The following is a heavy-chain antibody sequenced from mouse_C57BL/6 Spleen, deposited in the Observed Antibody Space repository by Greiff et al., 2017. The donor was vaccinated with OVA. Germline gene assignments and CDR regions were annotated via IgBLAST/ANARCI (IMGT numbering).Heavy chain of an antibody. D-gene: IGHD1-1*01. CDR3: AIGGSSYWYFDV. V-gene: IGHV1-22*01. J-gene: IGHJ1*03. CDR2: IKPNNGGT. CDR1: GYTFTDYN. Sequence: VQLQQSGPELVKPGASVKMSCKASGYTFTDYNMHWVKQSHGKSLEWIGYIKPNNGGTSYNQKFKGKATLTVNKSSSTAYMELRSLTSDDSAVYDCAIGGSSYWYFDVWGTGTTLTVSS.